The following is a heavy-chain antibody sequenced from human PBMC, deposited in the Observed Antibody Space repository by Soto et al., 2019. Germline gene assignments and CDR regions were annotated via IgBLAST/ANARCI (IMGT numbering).Heavy chain of an antibody. J-gene: IGHJ6*02. Sequence: SETLSLTCAVYGGSFIGYYWSWSRQPPGKGLEWIGEINHSGSTNYNPSLKSRVTISVDTSKNQFSLKLSSVTAADTAVYYCARDHDMEEEDYYYGMDVWGQGTTVT. V-gene: IGHV4-34*01. CDR3: ARDHDMEEEDYYYGMDV. CDR2: INHSGST. D-gene: IGHD3-3*01. CDR1: GGSFIGYY.